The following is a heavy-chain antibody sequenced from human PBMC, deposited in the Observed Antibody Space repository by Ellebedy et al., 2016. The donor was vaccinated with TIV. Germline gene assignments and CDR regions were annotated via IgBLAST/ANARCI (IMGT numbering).Heavy chain of an antibody. D-gene: IGHD6-13*01. J-gene: IGHJ4*02. CDR3: ATWTGSSSFFLES. CDR1: GFTFSNYW. V-gene: IGHV3-7*01. Sequence: PGGSLRLSCATSGFTFSNYWMSWVRQAPGKGLEWVAHIKQDGSEKSEADSVKGRFTVSRDNAKNSVFLQMNSLRAEDTAVYYCATWTGSSSFFLESWGQGTQVTVSS. CDR2: IKQDGSEK.